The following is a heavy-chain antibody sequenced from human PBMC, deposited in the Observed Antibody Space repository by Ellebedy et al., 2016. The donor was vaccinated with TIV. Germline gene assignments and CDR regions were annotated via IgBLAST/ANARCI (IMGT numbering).Heavy chain of an antibody. V-gene: IGHV4-30-2*01. CDR3: ARGPYYYGSGSYYKVDNYYYYGMDV. J-gene: IGHJ6*02. CDR2: IYHSGST. D-gene: IGHD3-10*01. Sequence: SETLSLTCAVSGGSFSSGGYSWSWIRQPPGKGLEWIGYIYHSGSTYYNPSLKSRVTISVDRSKNQFSLKLSSVTAADTAVYYCARGPYYYGSGSYYKVDNYYYYGMDVWGQGTTVTVSS. CDR1: GGSFSSGGYS.